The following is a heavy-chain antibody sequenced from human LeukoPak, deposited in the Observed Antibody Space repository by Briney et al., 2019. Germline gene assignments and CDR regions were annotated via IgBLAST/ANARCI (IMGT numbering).Heavy chain of an antibody. D-gene: IGHD5-18*01. V-gene: IGHV4-34*01. CDR2: INHSGST. CDR3: ARVLYSYEY. Sequence: SETLSLTCAVYGGSFSGYYWSWIRQPPGKGLEWIGEINHSGSTNYNPSLKSRVTISVDTSKNQFSLKLSSVTAANTAVHYCARVLYSYEYWGQGTLVTVSS. J-gene: IGHJ4*02. CDR1: GGSFSGYY.